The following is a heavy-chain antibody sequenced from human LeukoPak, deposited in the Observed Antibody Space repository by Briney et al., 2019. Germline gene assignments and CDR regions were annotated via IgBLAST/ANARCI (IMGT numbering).Heavy chain of an antibody. CDR2: INHSGST. V-gene: IGHV4-34*01. CDR1: GGSFSGYY. Sequence: SETLSLTCAVYGGSFSGYYWSWIRQPPGKGLEWIGEINHSGSTNYNPSLKSRVTISVDTSKNQFSLKLSSVTAADTAVYYCARGLVGGHLDYWGQGTLVTVSS. D-gene: IGHD1-26*01. CDR3: ARGLVGGHLDY. J-gene: IGHJ4*02.